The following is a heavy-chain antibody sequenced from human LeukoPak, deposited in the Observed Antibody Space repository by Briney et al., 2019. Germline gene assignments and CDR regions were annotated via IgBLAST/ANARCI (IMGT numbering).Heavy chain of an antibody. Sequence: GSLRLSCAASGFTFSSYAMSWIRQPPGKGLEWIGSIYYSGSTYYNPSLKSRVTISVDTSKNQFSLKLSSVTAADTAVYYCATGAVAGGLEYFQHWGQGTLVTVSS. D-gene: IGHD6-19*01. CDR1: GFTFSSYA. V-gene: IGHV4-39*01. CDR2: IYYSGST. CDR3: ATGAVAGGLEYFQH. J-gene: IGHJ1*01.